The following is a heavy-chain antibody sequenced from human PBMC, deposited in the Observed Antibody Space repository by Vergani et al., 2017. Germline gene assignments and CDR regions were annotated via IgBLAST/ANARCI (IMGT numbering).Heavy chain of an antibody. D-gene: IGHD2-21*01. CDR2: IWYDGSNK. Sequence: QVQLVESGGGVVQPGRSLRLSCAASGFTFSSYGMHWVRQAPGKGLEWVAVIWYDGSNKYYADSVKGRFTISRDNAKNSLYLQMNSLRAEDTAVYYCASQTAAYGGVDYWGQGTLVTVSS. V-gene: IGHV3-33*03. CDR3: ASQTAAYGGVDY. CDR1: GFTFSSYG. J-gene: IGHJ4*02.